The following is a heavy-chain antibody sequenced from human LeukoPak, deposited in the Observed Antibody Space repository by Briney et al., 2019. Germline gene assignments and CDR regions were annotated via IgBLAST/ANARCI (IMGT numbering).Heavy chain of an antibody. CDR2: ISGSGGST. CDR1: GFTFSSYG. D-gene: IGHD3-22*01. J-gene: IGHJ4*02. V-gene: IGHV3-23*01. Sequence: GGSLRLSCAASGFTFSSYGMSWVRQAPGKGLEWVSAISGSGGSTYYADSVKGRFTISRDNSKNTLYLQMNSLRAEDTAVYYCAKFAPSYYYDSSGYPPNFDYWGQGTLVTVSS. CDR3: AKFAPSYYYDSSGYPPNFDY.